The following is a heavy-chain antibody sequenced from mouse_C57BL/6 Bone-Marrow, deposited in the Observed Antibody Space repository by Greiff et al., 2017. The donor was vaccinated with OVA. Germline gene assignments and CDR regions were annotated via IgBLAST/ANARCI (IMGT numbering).Heavy chain of an antibody. CDR1: GFSLTSYG. CDR3: ARNSRLRGFAY. J-gene: IGHJ3*01. D-gene: IGHD1-3*01. CDR2: IWSGGST. Sequence: VMLVESGPGLVQPSQSLSITCTVSGFSLTSYGVPWVRQSPGKGLEWLGVIWSGGSTDYNAAFISRRSISKEKSKSQVFFKRNSLQADDTAIYYCARNSRLRGFAYWGQGTLVTVSA. V-gene: IGHV2-2*01.